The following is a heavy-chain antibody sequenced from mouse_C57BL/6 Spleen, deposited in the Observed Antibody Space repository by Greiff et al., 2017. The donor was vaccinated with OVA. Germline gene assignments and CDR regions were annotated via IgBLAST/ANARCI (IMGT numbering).Heavy chain of an antibody. CDR2: FHPYNDDT. V-gene: IGHV1-47*01. D-gene: IGHD2-4*01. Sequence: VKLMESGAELVKPGASVKMSCKASGYTFTTYPIEWMKQNHGKSLEWIGNFHPYNDDTKYNEKFKGKATLTVEKSSSTVYLELSRLTSDDSAVYYCAIYDYEYYFDYWGQGTTLTVSS. J-gene: IGHJ2*01. CDR3: AIYDYEYYFDY. CDR1: GYTFTTYP.